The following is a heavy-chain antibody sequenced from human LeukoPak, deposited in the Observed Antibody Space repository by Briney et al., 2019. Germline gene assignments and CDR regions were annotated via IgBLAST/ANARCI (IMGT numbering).Heavy chain of an antibody. CDR2: ISGSGGST. Sequence: GGSLRLSCAASGFTFSSYAMSWVRQAPGKGLEWVSAISGSGGSTYYADSVKGRFTISRDNSKNTLYLQMNGLRAEDTAIYYCARLYGGHTTYDYWGQGSLVTVSS. D-gene: IGHD4-17*01. J-gene: IGHJ4*02. V-gene: IGHV3-23*01. CDR1: GFTFSSYA. CDR3: ARLYGGHTTYDY.